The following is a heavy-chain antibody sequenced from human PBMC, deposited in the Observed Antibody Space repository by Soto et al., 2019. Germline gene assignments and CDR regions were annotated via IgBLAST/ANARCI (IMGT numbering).Heavy chain of an antibody. CDR1: GYTFTSYG. CDR3: ARKGMGAPVDC. Sequence: QVQLVQSGAEVKKPGASVKVSCKASGYTFTSYGVTWVRQAPGQGLEWMAWISANNGNTHYAQMVQGRVTVTTDTSTSTAYMELRRLTSDDTAVYYCARKGMGAPVDCWGQGTLVLVSS. J-gene: IGHJ4*02. V-gene: IGHV1-18*01. D-gene: IGHD6-13*01. CDR2: ISANNGNT.